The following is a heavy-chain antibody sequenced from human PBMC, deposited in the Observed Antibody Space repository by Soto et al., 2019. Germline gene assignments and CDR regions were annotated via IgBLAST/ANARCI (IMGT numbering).Heavy chain of an antibody. D-gene: IGHD6-6*01. V-gene: IGHV1-69*13. CDR1: GYTFTSYY. Sequence: SVKVSCKASGYTFTSYYMHWVRQAPGQGLEWMGGIIPIFGTANYAQKFQGRVTITADESTSTAYMELSSLRSEDTAVYYCARGPGAARPLYYYGMDVWGQGTTVTVSS. CDR3: ARGPGAARPLYYYGMDV. CDR2: IIPIFGTA. J-gene: IGHJ6*02.